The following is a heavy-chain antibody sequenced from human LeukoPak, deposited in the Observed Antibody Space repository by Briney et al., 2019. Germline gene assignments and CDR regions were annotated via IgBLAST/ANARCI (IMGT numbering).Heavy chain of an antibody. J-gene: IGHJ4*02. V-gene: IGHV1-2*02. CDR1: GYTFTGYY. CDR3: ARAFGYSSGWPVDY. Sequence: ASVKVSCKASGYTFTGYYMHWVRQAPGQGLEWMGWINPNSGGTNYAQKFQGRVTMTRDTSISTAYMELSRLRSDDTAVYYCARAFGYSSGWPVDYWGQGTLVTVSS. D-gene: IGHD6-19*01. CDR2: INPNSGGT.